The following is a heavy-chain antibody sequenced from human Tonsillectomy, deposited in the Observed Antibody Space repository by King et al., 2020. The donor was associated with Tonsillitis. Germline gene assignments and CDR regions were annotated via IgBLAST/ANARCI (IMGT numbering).Heavy chain of an antibody. CDR3: ATGVHIVTYCYFYYSLDV. J-gene: IGHJ6*02. CDR1: GFTFSNAW. Sequence: VQLVESGGGLVKPGGSLRLSCAASGFTFSNAWMTWVRQAPGKGLEWVGRIKSKTEGGTTDYAAPVKGRFSISRDESKNTLYLQMNSLKTEDTAVYYYATGVHIVTYCYFYYSLDVWGQGTTVTVSS. D-gene: IGHD2-21*01. CDR2: IKSKTEGGTT. V-gene: IGHV3-15*01.